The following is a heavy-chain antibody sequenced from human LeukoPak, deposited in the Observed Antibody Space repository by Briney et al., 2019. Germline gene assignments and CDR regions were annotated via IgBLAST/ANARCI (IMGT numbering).Heavy chain of an antibody. CDR3: VGTIAPRGSKY. J-gene: IGHJ1*01. V-gene: IGHV3-74*01. D-gene: IGHD6-6*01. CDR2: LPPDELDI. Sequence: GGSLRLSCAASGFTFTNHWMHWVRQAPGMGLVWVSRLPPDELDIIYADSVKGRLTVSRDNSKHTVYLQINNLRAEDTAVYYCVGTIAPRGSKYWGQGALVTVSP. CDR1: GFTFTNHW.